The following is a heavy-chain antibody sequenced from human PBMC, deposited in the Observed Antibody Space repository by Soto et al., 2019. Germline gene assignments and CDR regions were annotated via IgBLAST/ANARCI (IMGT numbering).Heavy chain of an antibody. CDR1: GGSISSGGYY. CDR3: ASMGYGDYAVSYFDY. CDR2: IYYSGST. D-gene: IGHD4-17*01. J-gene: IGHJ4*02. Sequence: PSETLSLTCTVSGGSISSGGYYWSWIRQHPGKGLEWIGYIYYSGSTYYNPSLKSRVTISVDTSKNQFSLKLSSVTAADTAVYYCASMGYGDYAVSYFDYWGQGTLVTVSS. V-gene: IGHV4-31*03.